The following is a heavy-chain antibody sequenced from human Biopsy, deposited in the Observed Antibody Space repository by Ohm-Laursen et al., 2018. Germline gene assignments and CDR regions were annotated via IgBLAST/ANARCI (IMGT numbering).Heavy chain of an antibody. Sequence: SDALSLTCAVFGKTFSDYQWSWIRQPPGKGLEWIGQINQAGTTNYNSSLKRRVSISADASKYEFSLRLTSVTSADTAVYLCGNEVHGRDYWGLGAQVTVSS. CDR1: GKTFSDYQ. V-gene: IGHV4-34*08. CDR2: INQAGTT. J-gene: IGHJ4*02. CDR3: GNEVHGRDY. D-gene: IGHD2-15*01.